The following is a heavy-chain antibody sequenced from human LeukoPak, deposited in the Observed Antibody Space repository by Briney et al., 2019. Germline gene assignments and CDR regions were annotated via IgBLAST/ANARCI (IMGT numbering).Heavy chain of an antibody. CDR2: IYYRGST. V-gene: IGHV4-59*01. D-gene: IGHD3-10*01. J-gene: IGHJ4*02. CDR1: GGSISNYY. Sequence: SETLSLTCTVSGGSISNYYWSWIRQPPGKGLEWIGYIYYRGSTNYNPSLKSRVTISVDTSKNQFSLKLSSVTAADTAVYYCARDRELGYWGQGTLVTVSS. CDR3: ARDRELGY.